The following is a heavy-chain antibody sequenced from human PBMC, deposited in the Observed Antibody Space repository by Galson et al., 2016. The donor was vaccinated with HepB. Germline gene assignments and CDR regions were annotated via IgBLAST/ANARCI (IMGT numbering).Heavy chain of an antibody. D-gene: IGHD3-16*01. Sequence: SLRLSCAASGFTFNDYSLAWIRQAPGKGLEWISYISRSGSDTIYADSVKGLFTISRDNAKKSLYLQMNSLRVEDTAVFYCARVGGEWPLEYWGQGTLVTVSS. CDR1: GFTFNDYS. V-gene: IGHV3-11*06. CDR3: ARVGGEWPLEY. J-gene: IGHJ4*02. CDR2: ISRSGSDT.